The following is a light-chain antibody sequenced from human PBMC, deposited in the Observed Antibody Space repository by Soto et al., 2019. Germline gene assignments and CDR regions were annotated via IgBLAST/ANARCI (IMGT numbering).Light chain of an antibody. CDR2: GSS. CDR1: QSVSSSY. V-gene: IGKV3-20*01. J-gene: IGKJ1*01. CDR3: HKYRRSPRT. Sequence: EIVWTQSPGTLSLSPVERATLSCRASQSVSSSYLAWYQQKPSQAPRILIYGSSSRATGIPDRFSGSGSGTDFTLTNSRLETEDLAVYYCHKYRRSPRTFGQRTKVEIK.